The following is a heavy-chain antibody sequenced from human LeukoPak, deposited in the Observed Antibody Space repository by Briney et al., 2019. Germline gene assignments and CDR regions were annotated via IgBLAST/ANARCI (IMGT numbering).Heavy chain of an antibody. D-gene: IGHD3-3*01. CDR3: AKADATIGGAFDI. CDR1: GFIFKNYA. Sequence: GGSLRLSCAASGFIFKNYAMSWVRQAPGKGREWVSIISGTSDTKQYGDSVRGRFTTSRDNPRNTLYLQMNSLRADDTAVYYCAKADATIGGAFDIWGQGTMVTVSS. J-gene: IGHJ3*02. V-gene: IGHV3-23*01. CDR2: ISGTSDTK.